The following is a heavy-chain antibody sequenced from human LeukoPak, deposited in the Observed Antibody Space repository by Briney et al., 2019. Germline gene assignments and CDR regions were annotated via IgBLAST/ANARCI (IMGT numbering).Heavy chain of an antibody. V-gene: IGHV3-21*01. Sequence: GSLRLSCAASGFTFSSYSMNWVRQAPGKGLEWVSSISSSSGYIYYADSVKGRFTISRDNAKNSLYLQMNSLRAEDTAVYYCARDRTSGCSGGSCYNGGFDYWGQGTLVTVSS. CDR1: GFTFSSYS. CDR3: ARDRTSGCSGGSCYNGGFDY. D-gene: IGHD2-15*01. J-gene: IGHJ4*02. CDR2: ISSSSGYI.